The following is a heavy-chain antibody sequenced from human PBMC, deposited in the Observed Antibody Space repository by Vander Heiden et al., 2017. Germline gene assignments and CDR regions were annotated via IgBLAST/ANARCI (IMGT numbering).Heavy chain of an antibody. CDR2: IYSGGST. J-gene: IGHJ4*02. Sequence: EVQPVDSGGGLIQPGGSLRLSCAASGFTVSSNYMSWVRQAPGKGLEWVSVIYSGGSTYYADSVKGRFTISRDNSKNTLYLQMSSLRAEDTAVYYCARSDSSSWYYFDYWGQGTLVTVSS. CDR1: GFTVSSNY. V-gene: IGHV3-53*01. CDR3: ARSDSSSWYYFDY. D-gene: IGHD6-13*01.